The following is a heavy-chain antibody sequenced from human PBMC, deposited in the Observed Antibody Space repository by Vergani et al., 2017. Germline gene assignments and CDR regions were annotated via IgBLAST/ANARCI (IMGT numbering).Heavy chain of an antibody. CDR2: IYTSGST. CDR3: ARARIVVVPAAYFDY. D-gene: IGHD2-2*01. V-gene: IGHV4-61*02. J-gene: IGHJ4*02. Sequence: QVQLQESGPGLVQPSQPLSLPCTVSGGSISRGSYYWSWIRQPAGKGLEWIGRIYTSGSTNYNPSLKSRVTISVDTSKNQFSLKLSSVTAADTAVYYCARARIVVVPAAYFDYWGQGTLVTVSS. CDR1: GGSISRGSYY.